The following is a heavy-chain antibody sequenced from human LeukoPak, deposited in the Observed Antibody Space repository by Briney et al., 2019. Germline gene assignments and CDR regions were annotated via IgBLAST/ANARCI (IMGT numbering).Heavy chain of an antibody. CDR1: GFTFRRDW. CDR2: ISEDGSIT. J-gene: IGHJ4*02. D-gene: IGHD3-22*01. Sequence: PGGSLRLSCAASGFTFRRDWMHWVGQAPGKGPAWVSRISEDGSITTYADSVKGRFTISRDNAKSTMFLRMHSLRAEDTAVYFCARRYYETNVYDRHFDHWGQGILVTVSS. V-gene: IGHV3-74*03. CDR3: ARRYYETNVYDRHFDH.